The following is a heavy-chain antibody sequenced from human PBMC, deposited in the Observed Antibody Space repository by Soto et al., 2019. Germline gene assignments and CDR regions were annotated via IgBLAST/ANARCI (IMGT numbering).Heavy chain of an antibody. J-gene: IGHJ6*02. CDR2: ISYDGSNK. CDR1: GFTFSSYG. Sequence: PGGSLRLSCAASGFTFSSYGMHWVRQAPGKGLEWVAVISYDGSNKYYVDSVKGRFTISRDNSKNTLYLQMNSLRAEDTAVYYCANSFKYYDISTYYYGMDVWGQGTTVTVSS. D-gene: IGHD3-9*01. CDR3: ANSFKYYDISTYYYGMDV. V-gene: IGHV3-30*18.